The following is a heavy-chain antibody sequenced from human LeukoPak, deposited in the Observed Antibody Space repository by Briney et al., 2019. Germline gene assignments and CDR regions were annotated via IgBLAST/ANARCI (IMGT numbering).Heavy chain of an antibody. CDR2: IKQDGSEK. V-gene: IGHV3-7*01. J-gene: IGHJ4*02. CDR3: ARGQHYYGSGSYSHLGFDY. Sequence: PGGFLRLSCAASGFTFSSYWMSWVRQAPGKGLEWVANIKQDGSEKYYVDSVKGRFTISRDNAKNSLYLQMNSLRAEDTAVYYCARGQHYYGSGSYSHLGFDYWGQGTLVTVSS. D-gene: IGHD3-10*01. CDR1: GFTFSSYW.